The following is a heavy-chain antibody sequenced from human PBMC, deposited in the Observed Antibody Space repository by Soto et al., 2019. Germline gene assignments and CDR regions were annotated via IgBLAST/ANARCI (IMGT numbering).Heavy chain of an antibody. D-gene: IGHD1-26*01. Sequence: ASVKVSCKASGGTFSSYTISWVRQAPGQRLEWMGWINAGNGNTKYSRTFQGRVTLTRDTSASTAYMELSSLRSEDTAVYYCATDSWVRGSNKWDFDYWGQGTRVTVSS. V-gene: IGHV1-3*01. CDR2: INAGNGNT. CDR3: ATDSWVRGSNKWDFDY. CDR1: GGTFSSYT. J-gene: IGHJ4*01.